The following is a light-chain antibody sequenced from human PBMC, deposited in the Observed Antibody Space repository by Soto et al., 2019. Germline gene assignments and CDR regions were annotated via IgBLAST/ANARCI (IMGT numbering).Light chain of an antibody. CDR3: QQYGSSPPWT. J-gene: IGKJ1*01. Sequence: EIVMTQSPATLSVSPVERATLSCRASQSFSSSYLAWYQQRPGQAPRLLIYGASRRATCIPDRFSGSGSGTDFTLTISRLEPEDFAVYYCQQYGSSPPWTFGQGTKVDIK. V-gene: IGKV3-20*01. CDR2: GAS. CDR1: QSFSSSY.